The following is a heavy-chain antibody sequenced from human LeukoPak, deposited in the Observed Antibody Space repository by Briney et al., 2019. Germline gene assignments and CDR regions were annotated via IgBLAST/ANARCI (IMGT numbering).Heavy chain of an antibody. J-gene: IGHJ6*03. CDR1: GGSISSSSYY. V-gene: IGHV4-39*01. Sequence: SETLSLTCTVSGGSISSSSYYWGWIRQPPGKGLEWIGSIYYSGSTYYNPSLKSRVTISVDTSKNQFSLKLSSVTTADTAVYYCARQHKSYYMDVWGKGTTVTVSS. CDR2: IYYSGST. CDR3: ARQHKSYYMDV.